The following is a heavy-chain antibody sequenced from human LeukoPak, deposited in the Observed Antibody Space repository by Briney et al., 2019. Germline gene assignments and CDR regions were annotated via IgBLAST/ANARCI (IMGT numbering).Heavy chain of an antibody. V-gene: IGHV3-7*01. Sequence: QPGGSLRLSCAASGFTFSSYEMNWVRQAPGKGLEWVANIKEDGSDKYYVDSVKGRCTISRDNAKNSLYLQMNSLRAEDTAVYYCARDASETSNDYFDSWGQGTLVTVSS. CDR2: IKEDGSDK. D-gene: IGHD2-2*01. CDR1: GFTFSSYE. J-gene: IGHJ4*02. CDR3: ARDASETSNDYFDS.